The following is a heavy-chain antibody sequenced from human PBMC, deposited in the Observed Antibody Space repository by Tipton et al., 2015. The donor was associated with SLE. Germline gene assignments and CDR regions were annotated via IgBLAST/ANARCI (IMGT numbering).Heavy chain of an antibody. D-gene: IGHD3-3*01. CDR2: IYYSGST. CDR3: AREDDFWGGYYP. J-gene: IGHJ5*02. Sequence: TLSLTCTVSGGSISSGDYYWSWIRQPPGKGLEWIGYIYYSGSTNYNPSLKSRVTISVDTSRTQFSLKLTSVTAADTAVYYCAREDDFWGGYYPWGQGTLVTVSS. CDR1: GGSISSGDYY. V-gene: IGHV4-30-4*01.